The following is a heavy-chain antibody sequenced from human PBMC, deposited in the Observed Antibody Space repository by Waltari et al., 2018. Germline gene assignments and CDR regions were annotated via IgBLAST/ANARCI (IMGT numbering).Heavy chain of an antibody. CDR3: ARDYCDRTNCHGMDV. Sequence: VQPVESAGGVVQPGRSLRLSCAASEFTFRSYAMHWVRQAPGKGLEWVAVISYNERNIYYVDSVKGRFIISRDNSRKMLYLQMNSLRTEDTAVYYCARDYCDRTNCHGMDVWGQGTTVTVSS. D-gene: IGHD3-22*01. CDR2: ISYNERNI. V-gene: IGHV3-30*04. J-gene: IGHJ6*02. CDR1: EFTFRSYA.